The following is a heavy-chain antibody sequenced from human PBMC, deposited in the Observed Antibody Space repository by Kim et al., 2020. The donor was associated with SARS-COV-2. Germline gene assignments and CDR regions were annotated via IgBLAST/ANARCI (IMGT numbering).Heavy chain of an antibody. Sequence: ADSVKGRFTSARDNPQNTQFLQMNRLGAEDTAVYYCAKHLATPPTSCFDYWGQGTLVTVSS. V-gene: IGHV3-23*01. J-gene: IGHJ4*02. D-gene: IGHD1-26*01. CDR3: AKHLATPPTSCFDY.